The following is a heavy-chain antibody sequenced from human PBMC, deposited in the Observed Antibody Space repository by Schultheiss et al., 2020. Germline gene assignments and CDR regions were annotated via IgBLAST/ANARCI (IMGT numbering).Heavy chain of an antibody. V-gene: IGHV4-4*02. D-gene: IGHD3-16*01. Sequence: SETLSLTCAVSGGSISSSNWWSWVRQPPGKGLEWIGSIYYSGSTNYNPSLKSRVTISVDTSKNQFSLKLSSVTAADTAVYYCARGGYDYVYFQHWGQGTLVTVSS. CDR1: GGSISSSNW. CDR3: ARGGYDYVYFQH. CDR2: IYYSGST. J-gene: IGHJ1*01.